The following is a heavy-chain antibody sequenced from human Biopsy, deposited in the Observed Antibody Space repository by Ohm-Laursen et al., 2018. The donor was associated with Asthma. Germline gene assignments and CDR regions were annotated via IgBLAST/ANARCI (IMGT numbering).Heavy chain of an antibody. CDR3: ARGDSSIWSHYYFGY. J-gene: IGHJ4*02. D-gene: IGHD3-22*01. CDR2: IYSGGTS. Sequence: SLRLSCAASGFAVSRDYMFWVRQAPGKGLEWVSVIYSGGTSHTADSVRGRFTISRDYSKNTLYLQMHSLRAEDTAVYYCARGDSSIWSHYYFGYLGQGTLVPVSS. V-gene: IGHV3-53*01. CDR1: GFAVSRDY.